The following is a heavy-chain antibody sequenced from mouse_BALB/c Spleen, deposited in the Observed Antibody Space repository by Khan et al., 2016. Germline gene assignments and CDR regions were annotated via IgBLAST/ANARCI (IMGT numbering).Heavy chain of an antibody. CDR1: GFAFSSYW. CDR2: IYPGDGDT. Sequence: QVQLQQSGAELVRPGSSVKISCKASGFAFSSYWMNWVKQRPGQGLEWIGQIYPGDGDTNYNGKFKGKATLTADKSSSTAYMQLSSLTSEDSAVYFCARGTPFANWGQGTLFTVSA. CDR3: ARGTPFAN. V-gene: IGHV1-80*01. J-gene: IGHJ3*01. D-gene: IGHD2-14*01.